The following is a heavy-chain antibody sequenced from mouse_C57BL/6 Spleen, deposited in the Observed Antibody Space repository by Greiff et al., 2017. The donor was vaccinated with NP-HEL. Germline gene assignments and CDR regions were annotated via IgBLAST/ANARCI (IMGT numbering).Heavy chain of an antibody. D-gene: IGHD3-3*01. CDR1: GYTFTSYW. V-gene: IGHV1-69*01. J-gene: IGHJ2*01. CDR3: ARSEGRGYFDY. Sequence: QVQLQQPGAELVMPGASVKLSCKASGYTFTSYWMHWVKQRPGQGLEWIGEIDPSDSYTNYNQKFKGKSTLTVDKSSSTAYMQLSSLTSEDSAVYCCARSEGRGYFDYWGQGTTLTVSS. CDR2: IDPSDSYT.